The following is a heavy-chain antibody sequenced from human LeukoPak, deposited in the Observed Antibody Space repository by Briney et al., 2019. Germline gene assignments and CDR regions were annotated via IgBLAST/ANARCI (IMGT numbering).Heavy chain of an antibody. J-gene: IGHJ4*02. CDR3: TRVGYIDEGIDY. CDR2: IKHDGSEK. CDR1: GFIFTGYF. V-gene: IGHV3-7*04. D-gene: IGHD5-24*01. Sequence: GGSLRLSCAASGFIFTGYFMSWVRQAPGKGLEWVASIKHDGSEKYYVDSVKGRFTISRDNAKNSLYLQMNSLRAEDTAIYYCTRVGYIDEGIDYWGQGTLVTVSS.